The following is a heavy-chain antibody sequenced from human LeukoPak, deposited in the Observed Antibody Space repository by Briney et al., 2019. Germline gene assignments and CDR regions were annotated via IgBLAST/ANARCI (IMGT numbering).Heavy chain of an antibody. CDR2: IHHSGNT. V-gene: IGHV4-38-2*01. CDR3: ARTVYMGGRGGFYFDH. D-gene: IGHD3-16*01. CDR1: GYSIRSGYY. Sequence: PSETLSLTXAVSGYSIRSGYYWGWIRQPPGKGLEWIGSIHHSGNTYYNASLKSRVTISVDTSKNQLSLKLSSVTAADTAVYYCARTVYMGGRGGFYFDHWGQGTLVTVSS. J-gene: IGHJ4*02.